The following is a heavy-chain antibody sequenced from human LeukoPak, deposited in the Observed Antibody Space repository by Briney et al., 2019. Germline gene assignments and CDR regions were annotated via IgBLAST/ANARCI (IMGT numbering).Heavy chain of an antibody. J-gene: IGHJ4*02. Sequence: ASVKVSCKASRYSFTGYYIHWVRQAPGQGLEWMGWINPDSGDTEYSQRFQGRITLTSDTSVTTAYMELSSLRSDDTAIFYCATVASIRRFYFDFWGQGTLVTVSS. CDR3: ATVASIRRFYFDF. D-gene: IGHD3-3*01. CDR2: INPDSGDT. V-gene: IGHV1-2*02. CDR1: RYSFTGYY.